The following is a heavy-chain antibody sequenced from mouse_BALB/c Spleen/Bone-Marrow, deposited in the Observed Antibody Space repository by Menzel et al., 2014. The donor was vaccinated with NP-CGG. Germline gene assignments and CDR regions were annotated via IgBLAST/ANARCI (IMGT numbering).Heavy chain of an antibody. Sequence: VQLQQSGAELVRPGLSAKISFASSGYVFSTYWLNWVKQRPGQGLEWIGQIYPGDGDTEYNGKFKDKATLTADKSSNTAYMQLSSLTSEDSAVYFCARGGISVGYWGQGTTLKDSS. CDR2: IYPGDGDT. V-gene: IGHV1-80*01. CDR3: ARGGISVGY. J-gene: IGHJ2*01. CDR1: GYVFSTYW.